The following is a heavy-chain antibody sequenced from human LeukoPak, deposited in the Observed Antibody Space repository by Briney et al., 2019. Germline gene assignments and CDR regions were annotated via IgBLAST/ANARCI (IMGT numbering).Heavy chain of an antibody. V-gene: IGHV4-39*07. CDR2: IYYSGST. D-gene: IGHD6-19*01. CDR1: GGSISSSSYY. CDR3: ARWSAVAGEGY. Sequence: PSETLSLTCTVSGGSISSSSYYWGWIRQPPGKGLEWIGSIYYSGSTYYNPSLKSRVTISVDTSKNQFSLKLSSVTAADTAVYYCARWSAVAGEGYWGQGTLVTVSS. J-gene: IGHJ4*02.